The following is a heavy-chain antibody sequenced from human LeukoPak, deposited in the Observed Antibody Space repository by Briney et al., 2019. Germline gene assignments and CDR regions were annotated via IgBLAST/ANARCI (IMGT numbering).Heavy chain of an antibody. CDR3: ASPYYHDRSGYYPPLDY. J-gene: IGHJ4*02. V-gene: IGHV1-69*05. CDR2: IIPIFGTA. D-gene: IGHD3-22*01. Sequence: ASVKVSCKASGGTFSSYAISWVRQAPGQGLEWMGGIIPIFGTANYAQKFQGRVTITTDESTSTAYMELSSLRSEDTAVYYCASPYYHDRSGYYPPLDYWGQGTLVTVSS. CDR1: GGTFSSYA.